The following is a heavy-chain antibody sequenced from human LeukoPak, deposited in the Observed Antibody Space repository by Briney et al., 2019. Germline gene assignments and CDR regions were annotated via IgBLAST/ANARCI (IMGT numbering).Heavy chain of an antibody. CDR3: ASSPDGYGSGIDY. J-gene: IGHJ4*02. V-gene: IGHV1-2*06. Sequence: GASVKVSCKASGYTFTGYYMHWVRQAPGQGLEWMGRINPNSGGTNDAQKFQGRVTMTRETSISTAYMELSRMRSDATAVFYCASSPDGYGSGIDYWGQGTXVXXSS. CDR1: GYTFTGYY. CDR2: INPNSGGT. D-gene: IGHD3-10*01.